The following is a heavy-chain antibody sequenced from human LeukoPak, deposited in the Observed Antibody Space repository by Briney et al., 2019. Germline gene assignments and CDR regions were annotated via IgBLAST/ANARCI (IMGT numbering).Heavy chain of an antibody. V-gene: IGHV1-69*01. D-gene: IGHD1-26*01. Sequence: KVSCKASGGTFSSYAISWVRQAPGQGLEWMGGIIPIFGTANYAQKFQGRVTITADESTSTAYMELSSLRSEDTAVYYCVTGGSYPGFDYWGQGTLVTVSS. J-gene: IGHJ4*02. CDR1: GGTFSSYA. CDR3: VTGGSYPGFDY. CDR2: IIPIFGTA.